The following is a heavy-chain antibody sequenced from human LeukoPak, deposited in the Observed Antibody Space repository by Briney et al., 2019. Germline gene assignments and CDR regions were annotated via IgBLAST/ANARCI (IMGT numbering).Heavy chain of an antibody. D-gene: IGHD3-10*01. CDR2: IKSKTDGRTT. CDR3: TAITMIREHEDY. V-gene: IGHV3-15*01. J-gene: IGHJ4*02. Sequence: GGSLRHSRAASGFTFSKAWMSWLRQAPGKGLEWVGSIKSKTDGRTTDYAAPVKGRFTISRDDSRNTLSLQMNSLKTEDTAVYYCTAITMIREHEDYWGQGTLVTVSS. CDR1: GFTFSKAW.